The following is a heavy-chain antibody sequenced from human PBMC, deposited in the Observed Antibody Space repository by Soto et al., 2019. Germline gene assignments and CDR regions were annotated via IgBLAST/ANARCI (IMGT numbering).Heavy chain of an antibody. D-gene: IGHD3-3*01. CDR2: IILIFGTA. Sequence: GASVKVSCKASGGTFSSYAISWVRQAPGQGLEWMGGIILIFGTANYAQKFQGRVTITADESTSTAYMELSSLRSEDTAVYYCARPTSPSLRFLEWLQASDYYYYGMDVWGQGTTVTVSS. CDR3: ARPTSPSLRFLEWLQASDYYYYGMDV. J-gene: IGHJ6*02. V-gene: IGHV1-69*13. CDR1: GGTFSSYA.